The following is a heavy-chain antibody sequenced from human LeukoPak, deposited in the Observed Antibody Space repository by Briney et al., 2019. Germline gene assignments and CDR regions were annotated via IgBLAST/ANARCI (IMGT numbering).Heavy chain of an antibody. CDR3: ARDFLREPDY. V-gene: IGHV3-30-3*01. J-gene: IGHJ4*02. CDR1: GFTFSSYA. Sequence: GGSLRLSCAASGFTFSSYAMHWVRQAPGKGLERVAVISYDGSNKYYADSVKGRFTISRDNSKNTLYLQMNSLRAEDTAVYYCARDFLREPDYWGQGTLVTVSS. CDR2: ISYDGSNK. D-gene: IGHD3-16*01.